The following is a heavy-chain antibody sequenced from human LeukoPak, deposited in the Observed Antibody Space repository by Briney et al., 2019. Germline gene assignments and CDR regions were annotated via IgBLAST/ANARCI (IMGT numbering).Heavy chain of an antibody. Sequence: SETLSLTCAVYGGSFSGYYWSWIRQPPGNGLEWIGEINHSGSTNYNPSLKSRVTISVDTSKNQFSLKLSSVTAADTAVYYCARAITYYYDSSGYFDYWGQGTLVTVSS. CDR1: GGSFSGYY. J-gene: IGHJ4*02. CDR3: ARAITYYYDSSGYFDY. CDR2: INHSGST. V-gene: IGHV4-34*01. D-gene: IGHD3-22*01.